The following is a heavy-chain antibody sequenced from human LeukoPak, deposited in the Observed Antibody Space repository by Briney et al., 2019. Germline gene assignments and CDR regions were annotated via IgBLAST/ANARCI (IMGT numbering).Heavy chain of an antibody. Sequence: ASVKVSCKASGYTFTSYYMHRVRQAPGQGLEWMGIINPSGGSTSYAQKFQGRVTMTRDTSTSTVYMGLSSLRSEDTAVYYCASRRYCYDSSGFDGFDYWGQGTLVTVSS. CDR2: INPSGGST. D-gene: IGHD3-22*01. V-gene: IGHV1-46*03. CDR1: GYTFTSYY. J-gene: IGHJ4*02. CDR3: ASRRYCYDSSGFDGFDY.